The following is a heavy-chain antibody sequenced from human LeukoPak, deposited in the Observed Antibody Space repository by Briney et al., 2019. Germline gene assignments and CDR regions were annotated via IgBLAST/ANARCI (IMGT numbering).Heavy chain of an antibody. D-gene: IGHD6-19*01. CDR2: IRSKAYGGTT. V-gene: IGHV3-49*04. Sequence: GGSLRLSCTASGFTFGDYAMSWVRQAPGKGLEGVGFIRSKAYGGTTEYAASVKGRFTISRDDSKSIAYLQMNSLKTEDTAVYYCSGSSGWYDPPNFDYWGQGTLVTVSS. J-gene: IGHJ4*02. CDR1: GFTFGDYA. CDR3: SGSSGWYDPPNFDY.